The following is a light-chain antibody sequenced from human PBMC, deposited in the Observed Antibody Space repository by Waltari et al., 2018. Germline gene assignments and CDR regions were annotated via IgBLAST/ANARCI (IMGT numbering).Light chain of an antibody. CDR2: EVS. J-gene: IGLJ1*01. CDR1: DRDVGAYDF. V-gene: IGLV2-14*01. CDR3: SSYTTSSAPGV. Sequence: QSALPQPASVSGSPGPSITIPCSGTDRDVGAYDFVSWYQQHPGKAPHLIIYEVSNRPSGISNRFSASKSGNTASLTISGLQAEDEADYYCSSYTTSSAPGVFGTGTRVTVL.